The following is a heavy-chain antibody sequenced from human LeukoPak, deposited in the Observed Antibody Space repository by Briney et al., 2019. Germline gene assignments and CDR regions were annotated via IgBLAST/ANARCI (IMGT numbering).Heavy chain of an antibody. D-gene: IGHD6-19*01. J-gene: IGHJ6*03. V-gene: IGHV1-18*01. CDR3: ARYSSGWYGYYYYMDV. CDR1: GYTFTSYA. Sequence: ASVKVSCKASGYTFTSYAIHWVRQAPGQGLEWMGWISAYNGNTNYAQKLQGRVTMTTDTSTSTAYMELRSLRSDDTAVYYCARYSSGWYGYYYYMDVWGKGTTVTISS. CDR2: ISAYNGNT.